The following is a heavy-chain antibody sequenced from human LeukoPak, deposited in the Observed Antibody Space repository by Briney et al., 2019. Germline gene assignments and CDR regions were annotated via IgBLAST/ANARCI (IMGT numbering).Heavy chain of an antibody. D-gene: IGHD1-26*01. CDR2: INPNSGGT. V-gene: IGHV1-2*02. Sequence: ASVKVSCKASGYTFTGYYMHWVRQAPGQGLEWMGWINPNSGGTNYAQKFQGRVTMTRDTSISTAYMELSRLRSDDTAVYYCARPDSGSYLGVPAFDIWGQGTMVTVSS. J-gene: IGHJ3*02. CDR3: ARPDSGSYLGVPAFDI. CDR1: GYTFTGYY.